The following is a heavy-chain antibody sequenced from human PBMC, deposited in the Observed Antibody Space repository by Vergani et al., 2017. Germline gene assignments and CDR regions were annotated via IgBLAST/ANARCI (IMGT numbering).Heavy chain of an antibody. D-gene: IGHD1-26*01. J-gene: IGHJ3*02. CDR2: IYYSGST. CDR1: GGSISSGGYS. Sequence: QLQLQESGSGLVKPSQTLSLTCAVSGGSISSGGYSWSWIRQPPGKGLEWIGSIYYSGSTYYNPSLKSRVTISVDTSKNQFSLKLSSVTAADTAVYYCASNSGSYGDAFDIWGQGTMVTVSS. V-gene: IGHV4-30-2*03. CDR3: ASNSGSYGDAFDI.